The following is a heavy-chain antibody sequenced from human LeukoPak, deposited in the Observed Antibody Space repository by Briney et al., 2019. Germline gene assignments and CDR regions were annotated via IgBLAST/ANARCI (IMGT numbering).Heavy chain of an antibody. CDR3: SRYNTSSWDY. CDR2: ISYEGSLK. D-gene: IGHD6-6*01. CDR1: GFTFTLSSYG. V-gene: IGHV3-33*01. J-gene: IGHJ4*02. Sequence: GGSLRLSCAASGFTFTLSSYGMHWVRQAPGKGLEWVAVISYEGSLKYYADPVKGRFTISRDTSKNMLYLQMNSLRAEDTAVYYCSRYNTSSWDYWGQGTLVTVSS.